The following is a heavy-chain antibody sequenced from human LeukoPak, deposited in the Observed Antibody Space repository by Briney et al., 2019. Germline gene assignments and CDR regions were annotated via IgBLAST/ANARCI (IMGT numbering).Heavy chain of an antibody. Sequence: ASVKVSCKASGYTFTSYDISWVRQAPGQGLEWMGWINTYIGNTNYAQKLQGRVTMTTDTSTSTAYMELRSLRSDDTAVYYCARDNYYDSSGYYSYWGQGTLVTVSS. D-gene: IGHD3-22*01. CDR1: GYTFTSYD. CDR3: ARDNYYDSSGYYSY. J-gene: IGHJ4*02. V-gene: IGHV1-18*01. CDR2: INTYIGNT.